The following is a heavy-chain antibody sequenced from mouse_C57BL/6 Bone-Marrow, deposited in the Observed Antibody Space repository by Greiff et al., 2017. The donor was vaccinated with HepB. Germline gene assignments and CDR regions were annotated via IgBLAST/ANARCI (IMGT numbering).Heavy chain of an antibody. CDR2: INPNYGTT. D-gene: IGHD1-1*01. V-gene: IGHV1-39*01. Sequence: VQLQQSGPELVKPGASVKISCKASGYSFTDYNMNWVKQSNGKSLEWIGVINPNYGTTSYNQKFKGKATLTVDKSSSTAYMELRSLTSEDSAVYFCARYVTTVVGGFAYWGQGTLVTVSA. CDR3: ARYVTTVVGGFAY. J-gene: IGHJ3*01. CDR1: GYSFTDYN.